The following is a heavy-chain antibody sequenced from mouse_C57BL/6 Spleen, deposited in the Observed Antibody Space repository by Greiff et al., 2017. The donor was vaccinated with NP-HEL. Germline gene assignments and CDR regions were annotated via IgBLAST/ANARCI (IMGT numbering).Heavy chain of an antibody. Sequence: EVKLQQSGPELVKPGASVKISCKASGYTFTDYYMNWVKQSHGKSLEWIGDINPNNGGTSYNQKFKGKATLTVDKSSSTAYMELRSLTSEDSAVYYCARERRAYYGYDFDYWGQGTTLTVSS. CDR3: ARERRAYYGYDFDY. J-gene: IGHJ2*01. D-gene: IGHD2-9*01. CDR2: INPNNGGT. V-gene: IGHV1-26*01. CDR1: GYTFTDYY.